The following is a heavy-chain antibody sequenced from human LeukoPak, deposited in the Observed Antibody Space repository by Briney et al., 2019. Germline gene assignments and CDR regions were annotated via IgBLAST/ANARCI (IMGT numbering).Heavy chain of an antibody. D-gene: IGHD2-15*01. CDR2: IIPIFGIA. CDR3: AGSDCSGGSCYRVFWFDH. Sequence: ASVKVSCKASGGTFSSYAISWVRQAPGQGLEWMGRIIPIFGIANYAQKFQGRVTITADKSTSTAYMELSSLRSEDTAVYYCAGSDCSGGSCYRVFWFDHWGQGTLVTVSS. J-gene: IGHJ5*02. CDR1: GGTFSSYA. V-gene: IGHV1-69*04.